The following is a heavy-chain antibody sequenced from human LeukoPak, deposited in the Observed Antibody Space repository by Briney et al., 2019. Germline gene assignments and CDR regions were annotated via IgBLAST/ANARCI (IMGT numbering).Heavy chain of an antibody. J-gene: IGHJ6*02. CDR3: ARLRVAYYYDSSGYGYYYYYYGMDG. Sequence: ASVKVSCKASGYTFTSYDINWVRQATGQGLEWMGWMNPNSGNTGYAQKFQGRVTMTRNTSISTAYMELSSLRSEDTAVYYCARLRVAYYYDSSGYGYYYYYYGMDGWGQGATVTVSS. D-gene: IGHD3-22*01. CDR2: MNPNSGNT. CDR1: GYTFTSYD. V-gene: IGHV1-8*01.